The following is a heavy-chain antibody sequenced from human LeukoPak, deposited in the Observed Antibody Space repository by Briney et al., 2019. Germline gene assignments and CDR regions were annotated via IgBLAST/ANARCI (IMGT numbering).Heavy chain of an antibody. J-gene: IGHJ4*02. V-gene: IGHV3-33*01. D-gene: IGHD3-22*01. CDR3: ARDLDLHYDSSGYYYGGFDY. Sequence: GGFLRLSCAASGFTFSSYGMHWVRQAPGKGLEWVAVIWYDGSNKYYADSVKGRFTISKDNSKNTLYLQMNSLRAEDTAVYYCARDLDLHYDSSGYYYGGFDYWGQETLVTVSS. CDR1: GFTFSSYG. CDR2: IWYDGSNK.